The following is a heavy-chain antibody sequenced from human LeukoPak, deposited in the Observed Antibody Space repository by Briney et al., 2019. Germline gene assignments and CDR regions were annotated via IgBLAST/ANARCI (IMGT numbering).Heavy chain of an antibody. V-gene: IGHV3-53*01. Sequence: GGSLRLSCAASGLTVSSSYMSWVRQAPGKGLEWVSIMYNDGSTNCADSMKGRFTISRDNSKNTLYLQVNSLRAEDTAMYYCARNTLFAFDIWGQGTMVTVSS. CDR1: GLTVSSSY. J-gene: IGHJ3*02. CDR3: ARNTLFAFDI. D-gene: IGHD2-15*01. CDR2: MYNDGST.